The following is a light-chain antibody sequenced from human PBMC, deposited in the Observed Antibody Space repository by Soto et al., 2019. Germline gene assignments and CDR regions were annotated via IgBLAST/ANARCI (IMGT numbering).Light chain of an antibody. CDR1: NSDIGNYND. J-gene: IGLJ2*01. CDR3: SSYAGSNSPVV. Sequence: QSALTQPASVSGSPGQSITISCTGTNSDIGNYNDVSWYQQHPGEAPKLLIYDVTERPSRVPDRFSGSKSGNTASLTVSGLRPEDEAHYYCSSYAGSNSPVVFGGGTKLTVL. V-gene: IGLV2-8*01. CDR2: DVT.